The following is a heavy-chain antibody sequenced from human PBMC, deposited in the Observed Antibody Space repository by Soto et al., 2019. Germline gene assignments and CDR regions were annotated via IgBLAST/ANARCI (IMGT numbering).Heavy chain of an antibody. J-gene: IGHJ3*02. Sequence: ASVKVSCKASGYTFPSYDINWVRQATGQGLEWMGWMNPNSGNTGYAQKFQGRVTMTRNTSISTAYMELSSLRSEDTAVYYCARGYYDYIWGSYRYDPDAFDIWGQGTMVTVSS. CDR3: ARGYYDYIWGSYRYDPDAFDI. D-gene: IGHD3-16*02. CDR2: MNPNSGNT. CDR1: GYTFPSYD. V-gene: IGHV1-8*01.